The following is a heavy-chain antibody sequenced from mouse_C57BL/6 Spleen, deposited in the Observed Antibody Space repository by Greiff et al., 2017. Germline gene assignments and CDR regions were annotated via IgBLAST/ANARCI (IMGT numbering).Heavy chain of an antibody. Sequence: QVQLQQPGAELVKPGASVKLSCKASGYTFTSYWMHWVKQRPGQGLEWIGMIHPNSGSTTYNEKFTSKATLTVDKSSRTAYMQPSILTSEDSAGYYCAGGGSAGPTWGQGTTLTVSS. J-gene: IGHJ2*01. CDR2: IHPNSGST. V-gene: IGHV1-64*01. CDR3: AGGGSAGPT. D-gene: IGHD3-2*02. CDR1: GYTFTSYW.